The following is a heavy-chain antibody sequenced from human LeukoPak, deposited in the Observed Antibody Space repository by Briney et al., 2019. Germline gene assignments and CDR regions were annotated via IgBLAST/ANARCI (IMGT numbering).Heavy chain of an antibody. CDR3: ALLGYSSSWNNF. CDR1: GGSINSHY. CDR2: IYYSGST. V-gene: IGHV4-59*11. J-gene: IGHJ4*02. Sequence: SETLSLTCTVSGGSINSHYWTWMRQPPGKGLEWIGYIYYSGSTSYSPSLKSRVTISVDTSKNQFSLKVTSVTTADTGVYYCALLGYSSSWNNFWGQGTLVTVSS. D-gene: IGHD2-2*01.